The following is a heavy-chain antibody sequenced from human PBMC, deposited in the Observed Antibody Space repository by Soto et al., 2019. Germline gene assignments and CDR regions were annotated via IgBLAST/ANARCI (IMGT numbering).Heavy chain of an antibody. J-gene: IGHJ4*02. Sequence: GGSLRPSCAASGFTFSSYAMSWVRQAPGKGLEWVSAISGSGGSTYYADSVKGRFTISRDNSKNTLYLQMNSLRAEDTAVYYCAKGYIVVVVAATPTFNDYWGQGTLVTVSS. CDR1: GFTFSSYA. V-gene: IGHV3-23*01. D-gene: IGHD2-15*01. CDR3: AKGYIVVVVAATPTFNDY. CDR2: ISGSGGST.